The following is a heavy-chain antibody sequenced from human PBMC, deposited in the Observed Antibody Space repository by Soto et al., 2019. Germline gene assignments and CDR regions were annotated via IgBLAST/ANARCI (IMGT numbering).Heavy chain of an antibody. CDR2: INPNSGGT. J-gene: IGHJ4*02. Sequence: ASVKVSCKASGYTFTGYYMHWVRQAPGQGLEWMGWINPNSGGTNYAQKFQGRVTMTRDTSISTAYMELSRLRSDDTAVYYCAXSSQIGGIVVVITTPLGYWGQGTLVTVSS. CDR3: AXSSQIGGIVVVITTPLGY. D-gene: IGHD3-22*01. V-gene: IGHV1-2*02. CDR1: GYTFTGYY.